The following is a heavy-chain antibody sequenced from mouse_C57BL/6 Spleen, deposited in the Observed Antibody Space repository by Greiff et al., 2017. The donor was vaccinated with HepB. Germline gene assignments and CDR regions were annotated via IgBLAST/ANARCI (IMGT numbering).Heavy chain of an antibody. Sequence: QVQLKESGPELVKPGASAKISCKASGYAFSSSWMNWVKQRPGKGLEWIGRIYPGDGDTNYNGKFKGKATLTADKSSSTAYMQLSSLTSEDSAVYFCARDYYGSSYGYFDVWGTGTTVTVSS. D-gene: IGHD1-1*01. CDR3: ARDYYGSSYGYFDV. J-gene: IGHJ1*03. CDR2: IYPGDGDT. CDR1: GYAFSSSW. V-gene: IGHV1-82*01.